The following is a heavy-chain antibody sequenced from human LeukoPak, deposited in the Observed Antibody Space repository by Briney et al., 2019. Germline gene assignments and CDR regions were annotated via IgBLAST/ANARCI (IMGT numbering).Heavy chain of an antibody. CDR1: GGSISSYY. CDR3: ARGTSGSYYIVLIH. Sequence: PSETLSLTCTVSGGSISSYYWSWIRQPPGKGLEWIGYIYYSGSTNYNPSLKSRVTISVDTSKNQFSLKLSSVTAADTAVYYCARGTSGSYYIVLIHWGQGTLVTVSS. V-gene: IGHV4-59*08. D-gene: IGHD3-10*01. J-gene: IGHJ4*02. CDR2: IYYSGST.